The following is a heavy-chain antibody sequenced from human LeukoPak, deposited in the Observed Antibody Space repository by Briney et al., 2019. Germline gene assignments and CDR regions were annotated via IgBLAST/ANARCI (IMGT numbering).Heavy chain of an antibody. CDR1: GFTFSDTW. CDR2: IQSKADGVTP. V-gene: IGHV3-15*01. Sequence: GGSLRLPCAARGFTFSDTWMSWVRLTPGQGLEWVGRIQSKADGVTPAYAVPVKDRFIISRDDSKNTVYLQMDSLKIEDTGVYYCTTVYYWGQGTVVTVAS. CDR3: TTVYY. J-gene: IGHJ4*02.